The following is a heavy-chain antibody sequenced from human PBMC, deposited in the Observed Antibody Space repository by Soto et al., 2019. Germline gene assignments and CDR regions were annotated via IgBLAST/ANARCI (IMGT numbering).Heavy chain of an antibody. CDR2: IFWNDDQ. D-gene: IGHD2-8*01. J-gene: IGHJ4*02. CDR1: GFSLSTSGLG. V-gene: IGHV2-5*01. CDR3: AHSRYSITGHYFFYY. Sequence: SGPTLVNPTQTLTVTCSFSGFSLSTSGLGLGWIRQPPGKALEWLAFIFWNDDQRYSPSLKSRLTIMKDVSKNQVVLTMTDMDPEDTATYYCAHSRYSITGHYFFYYWGQGTLVTVSS.